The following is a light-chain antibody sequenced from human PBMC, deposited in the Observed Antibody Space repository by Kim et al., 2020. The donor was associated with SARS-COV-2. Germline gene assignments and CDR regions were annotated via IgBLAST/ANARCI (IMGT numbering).Light chain of an antibody. V-gene: IGLV6-57*03. Sequence: GKPLTIPTALTGGSIAGNYVHWYQQRPSSVPTFVISEVNQRPSGVLARFSRSIDSSSNSASLTISGLKFEDEADYYCQSYDRNTVVFGGGTQLTVL. CDR1: GGSIAGNY. CDR3: QSYDRNTVV. J-gene: IGLJ2*01. CDR2: EVN.